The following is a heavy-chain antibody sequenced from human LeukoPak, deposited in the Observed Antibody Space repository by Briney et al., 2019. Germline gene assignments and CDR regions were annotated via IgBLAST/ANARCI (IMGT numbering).Heavy chain of an antibody. V-gene: IGHV3-48*03. CDR2: ISSSGSTI. J-gene: IGHJ6*03. D-gene: IGHD3-10*01. CDR1: GFTFSSYE. Sequence: GGSLRLSCAASGFTFSSYEMNGVRQAPGKGLEGVSYISSSGSTIYYADSVKGRFTISRDNAKNSLYLQMNSLRAEDTAVYYCARGIFDYYGSGSPYYYYYMDVWGKGTTVTISS. CDR3: ARGIFDYYGSGSPYYYYYMDV.